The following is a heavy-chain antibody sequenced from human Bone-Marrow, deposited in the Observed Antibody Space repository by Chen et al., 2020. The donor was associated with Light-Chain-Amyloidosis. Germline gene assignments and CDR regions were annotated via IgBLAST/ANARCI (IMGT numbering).Heavy chain of an antibody. J-gene: IGHJ4*02. Sequence: EVQLEQSGPEVKKPGESLKISCKGSGYTFPNYWIGWVRQMPGKGLEWMGVIYPDDSEARYSPSFEGQVTISADQSITTAYLQWRSLKASDTAMYYCARRRDGYNFDYWGQGTLVTVSS. V-gene: IGHV5-51*01. CDR2: IYPDDSEA. D-gene: IGHD5-12*01. CDR3: ARRRDGYNFDY. CDR1: GYTFPNYW.